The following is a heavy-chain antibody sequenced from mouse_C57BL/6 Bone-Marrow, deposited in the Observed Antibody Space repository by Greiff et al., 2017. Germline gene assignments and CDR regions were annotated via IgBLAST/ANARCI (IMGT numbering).Heavy chain of an antibody. V-gene: IGHV1-42*01. Sequence: EVQLQQSGPELVKPGASVKISCKASGYSFTGYYMNWVKQSPEKSLEWIGEINPSTGGTTYNQKFKAKATLTVDKSSSTAYMQLKSLTSEDSAVYYCAIYGSSPDYWGQGTTLTVSS. CDR2: INPSTGGT. CDR3: AIYGSSPDY. CDR1: GYSFTGYY. D-gene: IGHD1-1*01. J-gene: IGHJ2*01.